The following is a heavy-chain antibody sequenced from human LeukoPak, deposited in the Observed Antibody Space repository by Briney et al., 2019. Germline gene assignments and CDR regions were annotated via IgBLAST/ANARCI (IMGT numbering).Heavy chain of an antibody. CDR3: ARDTDYGDYVSGY. J-gene: IGHJ4*02. CDR2: ISSSSSYI. V-gene: IGHV3-21*01. Sequence: GGSLRLSCAASGFTFSSYWMHWVRQAPGKGLVWVSSISSSSSYIYYADSVKGRFTISRDNAKNSLYLQMNSLRAEDTAVYYCARDTDYGDYVSGYWGQGTLVTVSS. CDR1: GFTFSSYW. D-gene: IGHD4-17*01.